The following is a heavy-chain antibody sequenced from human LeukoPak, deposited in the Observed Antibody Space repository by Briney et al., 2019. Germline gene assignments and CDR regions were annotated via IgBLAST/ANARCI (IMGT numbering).Heavy chain of an antibody. CDR2: ISYDGSNK. V-gene: IGHV3-30-3*01. J-gene: IGHJ4*02. D-gene: IGHD3-22*01. Sequence: GGSLRLSCAASGFTFSSYAMHWVRQAPGKGLEWAAIISYDGSNKYYADLVNGRFTISRDNSKNTLYLQMSSLRAEDTAVYYCARFHTSGYYRHFDFWGQGTLVTVSS. CDR1: GFTFSSYA. CDR3: ARFHTSGYYRHFDF.